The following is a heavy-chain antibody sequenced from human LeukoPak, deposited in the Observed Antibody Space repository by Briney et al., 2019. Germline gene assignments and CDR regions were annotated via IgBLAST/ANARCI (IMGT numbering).Heavy chain of an antibody. J-gene: IGHJ4*02. CDR3: ARDPGSSGTADY. V-gene: IGHV1-69*13. CDR1: GGTFSSYA. Sequence: ASVKVSCKASGGTFSSYAISWVRQAPGQGLEWMGGIIPIFGTANYAQKFQGRVTITADESTSTAYMELSSLRSEDTAVYYCARDPGSSGTADYWGQGTLVTVSS. CDR2: IIPIFGTA. D-gene: IGHD2-15*01.